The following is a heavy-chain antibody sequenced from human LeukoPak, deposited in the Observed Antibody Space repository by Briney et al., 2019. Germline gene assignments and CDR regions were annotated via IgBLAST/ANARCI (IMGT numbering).Heavy chain of an antibody. J-gene: IGHJ4*02. V-gene: IGHV1-69*04. CDR1: GGTFSSYT. D-gene: IGHD6-19*01. CDR3: ARDLTDSSGSV. Sequence: SVKVSCKASGGTFSSYTISWVRQAPGQGLEWVGRIIPILGIANYAQKFQGRVTITADKSTSTAYMELSSLRSEDTAVYYCARDLTDSSGSVWGQGTLVTVAS. CDR2: IIPILGIA.